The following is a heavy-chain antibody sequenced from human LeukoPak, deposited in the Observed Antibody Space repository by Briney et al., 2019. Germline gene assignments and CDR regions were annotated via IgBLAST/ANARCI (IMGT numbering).Heavy chain of an antibody. CDR1: GFTFSSYG. J-gene: IGHJ4*02. CDR3: AKETPNPFDY. Sequence: PGGSLRLSCAASGFTFSSYGMHWVRQAPGKRLEWVAFIRYDGSNKYYADSVKGRFTISRDNSKNTLYLQMNSLRAEGTAVYYCAKETPNPFDYWGQGTLVTVSS. D-gene: IGHD1-14*01. CDR2: IRYDGSNK. V-gene: IGHV3-30*02.